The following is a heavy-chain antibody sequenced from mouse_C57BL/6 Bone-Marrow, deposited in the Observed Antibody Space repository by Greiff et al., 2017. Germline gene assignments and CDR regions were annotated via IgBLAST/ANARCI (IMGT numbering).Heavy chain of an antibody. J-gene: IGHJ2*01. CDR2: IYPSDSET. CDR3: ARKGTFYYFDY. V-gene: IGHV1-61*01. CDR1: GYTFTSYW. Sequence: QVQLQQPGAELVRPGSSVKLSCKASGYTFTSYWMDWVKQRPGQGLEWIGNIYPSDSETHYNQKFKDKATLTVDKSSSTAYMQLSSLTSEDSAVYYCARKGTFYYFDYWGQGTTLTVSS. D-gene: IGHD2-14*01.